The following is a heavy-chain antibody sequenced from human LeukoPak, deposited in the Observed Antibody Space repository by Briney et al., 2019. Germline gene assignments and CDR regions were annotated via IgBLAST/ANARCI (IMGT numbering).Heavy chain of an antibody. D-gene: IGHD3-10*01. CDR2: IYSGGST. CDR1: GVTVSSNY. Sequence: GRSLRLSCAASGVTVSSNYMSWVRQAPGKGLEWVSVIYSGGSTYYAVSVKGRFTISRDNSKNTLYLQMNSLRAEDTAVYYCATLWYYGMDVWGQGTTVTVSS. J-gene: IGHJ6*02. V-gene: IGHV3-53*01. CDR3: ATLWYYGMDV.